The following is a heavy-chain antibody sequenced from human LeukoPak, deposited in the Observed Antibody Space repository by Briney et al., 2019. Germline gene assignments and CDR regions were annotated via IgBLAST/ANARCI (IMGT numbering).Heavy chain of an antibody. J-gene: IGHJ4*02. D-gene: IGHD6-19*01. Sequence: SETLSLTCIVSGDSISSLHWSWIRQLPGKRLEWIGSTYNSGSTNYNPSLKSRVTISVDTSKNQLSLKLSSVTAADTAMYYCAGGLQWLAHDCWGQGTLVTVSS. CDR2: TYNSGST. CDR3: AGGLQWLAHDC. CDR1: GDSISSLH. V-gene: IGHV4-59*08.